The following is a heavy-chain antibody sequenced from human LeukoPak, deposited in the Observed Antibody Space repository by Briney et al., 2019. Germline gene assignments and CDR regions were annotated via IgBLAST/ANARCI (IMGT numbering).Heavy chain of an antibody. Sequence: SQTLSLTCTVSGASISSGNDYWSWIRQPAGKGLEWIGRVYTGGSTNYNPSLKSRVTLSVDTSKNQFSLKLTSVTAADTAVYYCARDAGQLGDYDYWGQGTLVTVSS. CDR2: VYTGGST. CDR1: GASISSGNDY. D-gene: IGHD6-6*01. V-gene: IGHV4-61*02. CDR3: ARDAGQLGDYDY. J-gene: IGHJ4*02.